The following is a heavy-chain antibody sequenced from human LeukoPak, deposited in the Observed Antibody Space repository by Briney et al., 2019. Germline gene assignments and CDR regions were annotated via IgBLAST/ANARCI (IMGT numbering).Heavy chain of an antibody. CDR3: ARDTEEKIAAAGTDWFDP. V-gene: IGHV1-18*01. D-gene: IGHD6-13*01. J-gene: IGHJ5*02. CDR2: ISTYNGNT. CDR1: GYTFTSYG. Sequence: ASVKLSCKASGYTFTSYGISWGRHASGQGLEWMGGISTYNGNTNYAQKLQGRVTMTTDTSTSTAYMELRSLKSDDTAVYYCARDTEEKIAAAGTDWFDPWGQGTLVTVSS.